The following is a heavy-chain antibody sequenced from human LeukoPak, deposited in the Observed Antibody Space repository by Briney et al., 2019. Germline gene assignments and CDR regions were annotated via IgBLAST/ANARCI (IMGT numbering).Heavy chain of an antibody. V-gene: IGHV3-21*01. CDR3: ASLDLNGMDV. CDR2: ISSSSSYI. Sequence: PGGSLRLSCAASGFTFSSYSMNWVRQAPGKGLEWASSISSSSSYIYYADSVKGRFTISRDNAKNSLYLQMNSLRAEDTAVHYCASLDLNGMDVWGQGTTVTVSS. J-gene: IGHJ6*02. D-gene: IGHD3-3*01. CDR1: GFTFSSYS.